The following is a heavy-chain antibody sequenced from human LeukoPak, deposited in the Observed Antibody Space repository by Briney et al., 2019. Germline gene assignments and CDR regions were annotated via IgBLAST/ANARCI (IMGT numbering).Heavy chain of an antibody. CDR1: GFIFDDYA. D-gene: IGHD4-17*01. CDR2: ISWNSDYI. Sequence: GGSLRLSCAASGFIFDDYAMHWVRQAPGKGLEWVSGISWNSDYIGYAESVKGRFTISRNNAKNSLYLQMKSLRAEDTALYYCAKGALPTAVTISDAFDIWGQGTMVTVSS. V-gene: IGHV3-9*01. J-gene: IGHJ3*02. CDR3: AKGALPTAVTISDAFDI.